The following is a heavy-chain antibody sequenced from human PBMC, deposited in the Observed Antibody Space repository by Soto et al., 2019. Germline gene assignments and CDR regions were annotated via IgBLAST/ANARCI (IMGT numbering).Heavy chain of an antibody. CDR1: GFTFTSSA. D-gene: IGHD3-3*01. J-gene: IGHJ4*02. V-gene: IGHV1-58*01. CDR3: AADLYYDFWSGYSYDY. CDR2: IVVGSGNT. Sequence: SVKVSCKASGFTFTSSAVQWVRQARGQRLEWIGWIVVGSGNTNYAQKFQERVTITRDMSTSTAYMELSSLRPEDTAVYYCAADLYYDFWSGYSYDYWGQGTLVTVSS.